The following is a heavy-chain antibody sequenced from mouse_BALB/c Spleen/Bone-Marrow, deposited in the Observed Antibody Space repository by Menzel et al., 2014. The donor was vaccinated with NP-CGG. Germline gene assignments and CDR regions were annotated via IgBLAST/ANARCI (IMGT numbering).Heavy chain of an antibody. CDR1: GFNIKDTY. D-gene: IGHD3-1*01. V-gene: IGHV14-3*02. J-gene: IGHJ3*01. CDR3: ARRAARATGFAY. CDR2: IDPANGNT. Sequence: EVKVVESGAELVKPGASVKLSCTASGFNIKDTYMHWVKQRPEQGLGWIGRIDPANGNTKYDPKFQGKATITADTSSNTAYLQLSSLTSEDTAVYYCARRAARATGFAYWGQGTLVTVSA.